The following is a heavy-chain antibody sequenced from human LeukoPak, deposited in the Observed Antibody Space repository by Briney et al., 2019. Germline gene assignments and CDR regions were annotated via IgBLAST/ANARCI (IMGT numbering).Heavy chain of an antibody. CDR2: IYYSGST. D-gene: IGHD2-2*02. J-gene: IGHJ5*02. CDR1: GGSISSGGYY. CDR3: ARYCSSTNCYKGGFDP. Sequence: PSQTLSLTCTVSGGSISSGGYYWSWIRQHPGNGLEWIGYIYYSGSTYSNPSLKSRVTISVDTSKNQFSLNLSSVTAADTAVYYCARYCSSTNCYKGGFDPWGQGTLVTVSS. V-gene: IGHV4-31*03.